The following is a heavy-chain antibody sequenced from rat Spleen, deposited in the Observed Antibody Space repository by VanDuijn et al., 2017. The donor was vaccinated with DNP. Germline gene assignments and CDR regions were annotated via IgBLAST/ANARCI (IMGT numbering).Heavy chain of an antibody. CDR1: GYTFTSNY. J-gene: IGHJ2*01. D-gene: IGHD1-9*01. V-gene: IGHV1-43*01. CDR2: INTGSGGT. CDR3: AREETYFGYDYFDY. Sequence: QVQLQRSGVELAKPGSSVKISCKASGYTFTSNYIGWIKQTTGQGLEYVGSINTGSGGTKYNEKFKGKATLTVDKSSSTAFMQLSSLTPDDSAVYYCAREETYFGYDYFDYWGQGVMVTVSS.